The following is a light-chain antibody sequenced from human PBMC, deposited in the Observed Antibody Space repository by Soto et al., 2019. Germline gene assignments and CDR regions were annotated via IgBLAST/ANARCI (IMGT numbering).Light chain of an antibody. J-gene: IGKJ5*01. V-gene: IGKV3D-20*02. CDR2: GAS. CDR3: KQRSNWIN. Sequence: ELVLTQFPVTLSLYTVEVANLSCRASQSVSTTYLAWYQQKPGRAPRLLIYGASTRATGIPARFSGSGSGTDFILTISSLEPEDFAIYYCKQRSNWINFGQGQRREIK. CDR1: QSVSTTY.